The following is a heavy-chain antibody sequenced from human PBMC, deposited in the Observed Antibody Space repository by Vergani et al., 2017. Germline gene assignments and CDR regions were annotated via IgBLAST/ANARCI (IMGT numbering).Heavy chain of an antibody. J-gene: IGHJ6*02. CDR3: TTDXRYCGDGSCYWLRDHHYYGMDV. V-gene: IGHV3-15*07. CDR2: INSTFDRGTT. Sequence: EVQLVESGGGIVKPGGSLRLSCVASGFSFRNAWMNWVRRTPGKGLEWVGRINSTFDRGTTDYAAAVKGRFTISRDDSKNTLFLQMNGLKTEDIGVYYCTTDXRYCGDGSCYWLRDHHYYGMDVWGQGTTVTVSS. D-gene: IGHD2-21*01. CDR1: GFSFRNAW.